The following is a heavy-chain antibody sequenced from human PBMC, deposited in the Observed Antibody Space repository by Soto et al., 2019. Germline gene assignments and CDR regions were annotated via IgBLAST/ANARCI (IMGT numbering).Heavy chain of an antibody. V-gene: IGHV4-39*01. Sequence: SETLSLTCTVSGGSISSSSYYWGWIRQPPGKGLEWIGSIYYSGSTYYNPSLKSRVTISVDTSKNQFSLKVSSVTAADTAIYYCARHRYDILTGHTPYYHLAVWGKGTTVTVSS. J-gene: IGHJ6*03. CDR2: IYYSGST. D-gene: IGHD3-9*01. CDR1: GGSISSSSYY. CDR3: ARHRYDILTGHTPYYHLAV.